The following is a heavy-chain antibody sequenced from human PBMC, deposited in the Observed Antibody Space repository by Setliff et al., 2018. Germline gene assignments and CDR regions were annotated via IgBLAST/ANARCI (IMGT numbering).Heavy chain of an antibody. J-gene: IGHJ2*01. V-gene: IGHV4-59*11. CDR1: GGSISSHY. CDR3: SREGVGIVRRGYFDL. CDR2: IFYSGST. D-gene: IGHD2-21*01. Sequence: SETLSLTCTVSGGSISSHYWNWIRQPPGKGLEWIGYIFYSGSTNYNPSLKSRVTISVDTSKNQFSLKLSSVTAADTAVYYCSREGVGIVRRGYFDLWGRGTLVTVSS.